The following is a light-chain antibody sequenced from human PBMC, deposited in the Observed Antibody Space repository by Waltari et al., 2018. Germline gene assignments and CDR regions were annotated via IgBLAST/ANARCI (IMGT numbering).Light chain of an antibody. CDR2: DAS. Sequence: IQMTQSPTSLSASVGDRVTITCQASQDISNCLNWYQQKPGRAPKLRIYDASILEPGVPSRLSGSGSGTHFSFTISGLQTDDIGTYFCQQCDDVPFTFGPGTKVEMK. J-gene: IGKJ3*01. CDR1: QDISNC. V-gene: IGKV1-33*01. CDR3: QQCDDVPFT.